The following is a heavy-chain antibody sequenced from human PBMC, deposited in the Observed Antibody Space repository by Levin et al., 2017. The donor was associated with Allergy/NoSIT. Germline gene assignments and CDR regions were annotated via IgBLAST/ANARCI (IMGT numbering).Heavy chain of an antibody. CDR2: ISWNSGSI. J-gene: IGHJ6*02. CDR1: GFTFDDYA. D-gene: IGHD1-26*01. Sequence: SLKISCAASGFTFDDYAMHWVRQAPGKGLEWVSGISWNSGSIGYADSVKGRFTISRDNAKNSLYLQMNSLRAEDTALYYCAKDISYAGGTVDYYYGMDVWGQGTTVTVSS. CDR3: AKDISYAGGTVDYYYGMDV. V-gene: IGHV3-9*01.